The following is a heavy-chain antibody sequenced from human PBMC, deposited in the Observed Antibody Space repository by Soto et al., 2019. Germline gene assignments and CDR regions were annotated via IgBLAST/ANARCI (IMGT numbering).Heavy chain of an antibody. CDR3: ARALGIGVTSPAL. Sequence: QERLVQSGAELRRPGASVKISCRASGYNFPSSNVNWVRQATGHGPEWLGWMNAANGNAAFARDFQGRVIMTRDLSTDTVYLELGGLSSGDTAMYYRARALGIGVTSPALWGPGTFVTV. J-gene: IGHJ4*02. D-gene: IGHD4-17*01. CDR1: GYNFPSSN. V-gene: IGHV1-8*01. CDR2: MNAANGNA.